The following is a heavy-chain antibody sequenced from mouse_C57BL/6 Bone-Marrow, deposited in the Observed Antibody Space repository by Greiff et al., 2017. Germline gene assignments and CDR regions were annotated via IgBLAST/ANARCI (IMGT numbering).Heavy chain of an antibody. CDR1: GYSITSGYY. J-gene: IGHJ3*01. D-gene: IGHD2-2*01. CDR3: AREGLRRAWFAY. Sequence: EVKVEESGPGLVKPSQSLSLTCSVTGYSITSGYYWNWIRQFPGNKLEWMGYISYDGSNNYNPSLKNRISITRDTSKNQFFLKLNSVTTEDTATYYCAREGLRRAWFAYWGQGTLVTVSA. V-gene: IGHV3-6*01. CDR2: ISYDGSN.